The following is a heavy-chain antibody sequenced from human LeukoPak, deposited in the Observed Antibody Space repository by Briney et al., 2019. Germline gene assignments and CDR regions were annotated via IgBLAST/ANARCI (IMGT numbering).Heavy chain of an antibody. D-gene: IGHD2-2*01. Sequence: SETLSLTCTVSGGSISSYYWSWIRQPPGKGLEWIGYIYYSGSTNYNPSLKSRVTISVDTSKNQFSLKLSSVTAADTAVYYCARDLLGRYCSSTSCHNWFDPWGQGPLVTVSS. CDR3: ARDLLGRYCSSTSCHNWFDP. J-gene: IGHJ5*02. CDR1: GGSISSYY. CDR2: IYYSGST. V-gene: IGHV4-59*01.